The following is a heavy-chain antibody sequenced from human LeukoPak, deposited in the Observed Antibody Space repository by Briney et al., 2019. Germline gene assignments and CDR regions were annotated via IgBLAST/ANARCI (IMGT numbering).Heavy chain of an antibody. J-gene: IGHJ6*03. CDR3: ASGAGGSYNEAYYYYYYMDV. V-gene: IGHV1-2*02. Sequence: ASVKVSCKASGYTFTSYYMHWVRQAPGQGLEWMGWINPNSGGTNYAQKFQGRVTMTRDTSISTAYMELSRLRSDDTAVYYCASGAGGSYNEAYYYYYYMDVWGKGTTVTVSS. D-gene: IGHD1-26*01. CDR2: INPNSGGT. CDR1: GYTFTSYY.